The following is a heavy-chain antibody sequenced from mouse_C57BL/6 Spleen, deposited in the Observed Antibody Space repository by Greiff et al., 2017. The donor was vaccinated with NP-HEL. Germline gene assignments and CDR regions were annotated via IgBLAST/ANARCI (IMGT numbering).Heavy chain of an antibody. CDR3: ARRTTVVAGAMDY. Sequence: EVQVVESGGDLVKPGGSLKLSCAASGFTFSSYGMSWVRQTPDKRLEWVATISSGGSYTYYPDSVKGRFTISRDNAKNTLYLQMSSLKSEDTAMYYCARRTTVVAGAMDYWGQGTSVTVSS. J-gene: IGHJ4*01. CDR1: GFTFSSYG. D-gene: IGHD1-1*01. V-gene: IGHV5-6*01. CDR2: ISSGGSYT.